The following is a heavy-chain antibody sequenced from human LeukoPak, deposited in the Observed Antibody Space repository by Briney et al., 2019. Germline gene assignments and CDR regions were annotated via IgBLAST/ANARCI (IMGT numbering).Heavy chain of an antibody. V-gene: IGHV3-23*01. CDR1: GFTFSSYA. D-gene: IGHD6-13*01. J-gene: IGHJ6*02. Sequence: GGSLRLSCAASGFTFSSYAMSWVRQAPGKGLEWVSAISGNGGSTYYADSVKGRFTISRDNSKNTLYLQMNSLRAEDTAVYYWDYTSSWYGPYYYGMDVWGQGTTVTVSS. CDR2: ISGNGGST. CDR3: DYTSSWYGPYYYGMDV.